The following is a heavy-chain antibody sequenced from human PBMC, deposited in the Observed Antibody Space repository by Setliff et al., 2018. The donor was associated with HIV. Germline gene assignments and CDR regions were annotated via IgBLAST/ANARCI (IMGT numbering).Heavy chain of an antibody. CDR1: GVSISSGDYY. D-gene: IGHD4-17*01. V-gene: IGHV4-30-4*08. J-gene: IGHJ4*02. Sequence: KPSETLSLTCTVSGVSISSGDYYWNWIRQPPGKGLEWIGYIYYSGSTYYNPSLKSRVTISVDTSKNQFSLKVTSVTAADTAVYYCARESRRGTVTHTDNWGQGTLVTVSS. CDR2: IYYSGST. CDR3: ARESRRGTVTHTDN.